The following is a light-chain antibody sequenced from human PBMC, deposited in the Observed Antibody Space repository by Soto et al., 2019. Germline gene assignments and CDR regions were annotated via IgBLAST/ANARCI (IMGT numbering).Light chain of an antibody. CDR2: DAS. CDR3: QQYNSYSWT. Sequence: DIQMTQSPSTLSASIGDTVTVACRASRGISNWLAWYQQKPGKAPKLLIYDASTLESGVPSRFSGSRSGTEFTLTISSLQPDDFATYYCQQYNSYSWTFGQGTKVDIK. CDR1: RGISNW. V-gene: IGKV1-5*01. J-gene: IGKJ1*01.